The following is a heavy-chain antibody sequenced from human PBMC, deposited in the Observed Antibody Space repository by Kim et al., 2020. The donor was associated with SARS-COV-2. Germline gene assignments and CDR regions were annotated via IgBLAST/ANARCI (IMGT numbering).Heavy chain of an antibody. V-gene: IGHV1-18*01. D-gene: IGHD3-16*02. CDR1: GYTFTSYG. J-gene: IGHJ4*02. CDR3: ARVRLGDYVWGSYRYEGFDY. Sequence: ASVKVSCKASGYTFTSYGISWVRQAPGQGLEWMGWISAYNGNTNYAQKLQGRVTMTTDTSTSTAYMELRSLRSDDTAVYYCARVRLGDYVWGSYRYEGFDYWGQGTLVTVSS. CDR2: ISAYNGNT.